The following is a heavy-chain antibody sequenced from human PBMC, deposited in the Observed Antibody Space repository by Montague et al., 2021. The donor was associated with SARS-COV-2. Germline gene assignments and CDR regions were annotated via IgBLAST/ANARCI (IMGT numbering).Heavy chain of an antibody. CDR1: GVSVTDYY. D-gene: IGHD3-3*01. J-gene: IGHJ6*02. V-gene: IGHV4-59*02. Sequence: SETLSLTCTVSGVSVTDYYWSWIRQPPGKGLEWVGDVLYNKGTNFNPSLKSRVTISVDTSKNQFSLKLSSVTAADTAVYYCARDKPDYDFWPGYGMDVWGQGTTVTVSS. CDR2: VLYNKGT. CDR3: ARDKPDYDFWPGYGMDV.